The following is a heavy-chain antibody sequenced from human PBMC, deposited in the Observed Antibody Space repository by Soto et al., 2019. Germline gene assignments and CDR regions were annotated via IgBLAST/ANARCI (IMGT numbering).Heavy chain of an antibody. V-gene: IGHV1-3*01. J-gene: IGHJ3*02. CDR3: ARGQSIGEDAFDI. CDR1: GYTFTSYA. CDR2: INAGNGNT. Sequence: ASVKVSCKASGYTFTSYAMHWVRQAPGQRLEWMGIINAGNGNTKYAQKFQGRVTITRDTSTSTVYMELSSLRSEDTAVYYCARGQSIGEDAFDIWGQGTMVTVSS. D-gene: IGHD1-26*01.